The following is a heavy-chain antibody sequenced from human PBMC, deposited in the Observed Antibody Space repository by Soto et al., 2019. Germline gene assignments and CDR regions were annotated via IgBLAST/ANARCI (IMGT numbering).Heavy chain of an antibody. V-gene: IGHV3-15*01. CDR3: ATVGRTFLGWSRNDY. J-gene: IGHJ4*01. CDR2: IKSKTDGGTT. CDR1: GFTFSKAW. D-gene: IGHD3-3*01. Sequence: PWGSLRLSCAASGFTFSKAWMSWVRQAPGKGLEWVGQIKSKTDGGTTDYAAPVKGRFIISRHDSKSTLYLQMNRLKTEDSAMYYCATVGRTFLGWSRNDYWGQGTLVTVSS.